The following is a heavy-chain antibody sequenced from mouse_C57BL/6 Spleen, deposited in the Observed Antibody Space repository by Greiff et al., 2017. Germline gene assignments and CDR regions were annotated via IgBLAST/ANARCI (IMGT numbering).Heavy chain of an antibody. V-gene: IGHV1-82*01. CDR1: GYAFSSSW. J-gene: IGHJ4*01. D-gene: IGHD1-1*01. Sequence: QVQLQQSGPELVKPGASVKISCKASGYAFSSSWMNWVKQRPGKGLEWIGRIYPGDGDTNYNGKFKGKATLTADKSSSTAYMQLSILTSEDSAVYFCARAFITTVVDAMDYWGQGTSVTVSS. CDR2: IYPGDGDT. CDR3: ARAFITTVVDAMDY.